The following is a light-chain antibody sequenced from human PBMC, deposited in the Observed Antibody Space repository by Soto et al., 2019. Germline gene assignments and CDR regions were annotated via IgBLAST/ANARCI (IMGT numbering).Light chain of an antibody. J-gene: IGKJ4*01. CDR2: AAS. Sequence: DIQMTQSPSSVSASVGDRFTITCRASQGISSWLAWYQQKPGKAPNLLIFAASTLQSGVPSRFSGSGSGTDFTLTIRSLQPEDFATYYCQQSYTAPLTFGGGTRWIS. V-gene: IGKV1-12*01. CDR3: QQSYTAPLT. CDR1: QGISSW.